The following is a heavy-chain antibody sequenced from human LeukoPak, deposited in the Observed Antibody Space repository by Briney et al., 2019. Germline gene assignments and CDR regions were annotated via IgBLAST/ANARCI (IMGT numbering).Heavy chain of an antibody. CDR1: GFTFSTYA. J-gene: IGHJ4*02. V-gene: IGHV3-30-3*01. Sequence: PGRSLRLPCAASGFTFSTYAIHWVRQAPGKGLEWVIVISYDGSEKYYSDSVRGRFTISRDNSKNTLYLQMNSLRAEDTAIYYCARSKHDSSGKIFDYWGQGTLVTVSS. D-gene: IGHD3-22*01. CDR2: ISYDGSEK. CDR3: ARSKHDSSGKIFDY.